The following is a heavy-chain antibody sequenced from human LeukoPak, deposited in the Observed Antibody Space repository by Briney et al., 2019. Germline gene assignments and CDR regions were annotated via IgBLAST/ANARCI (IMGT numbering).Heavy chain of an antibody. D-gene: IGHD6-19*01. Sequence: PGGSLRLSCAASGFTFDDYAMHWVRQAPGKGLEWVSGISWNSGSIGYADSVKGRFAISRDNAKNSLYLQMDSLRAEDTALYYCAEDNWSSGWSLFDYWGQGTLVTVSS. CDR3: AEDNWSSGWSLFDY. CDR1: GFTFDDYA. CDR2: ISWNSGSI. V-gene: IGHV3-9*01. J-gene: IGHJ4*02.